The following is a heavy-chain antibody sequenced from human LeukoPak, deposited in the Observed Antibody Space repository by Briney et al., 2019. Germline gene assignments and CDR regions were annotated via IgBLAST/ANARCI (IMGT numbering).Heavy chain of an antibody. Sequence: PGGSLRLSCAASGFTFSSYSMNWVRQAPGKGLEWVSYISSASNTIYYADSVKGRFTISRDNAKNSLYLQMNSLRAEDTAMYYCAGGPSGSYGQTPYWGQGTLVTVSS. D-gene: IGHD1-26*01. V-gene: IGHV3-48*01. CDR2: ISSASNTI. J-gene: IGHJ4*02. CDR3: AGGPSGSYGQTPY. CDR1: GFTFSSYS.